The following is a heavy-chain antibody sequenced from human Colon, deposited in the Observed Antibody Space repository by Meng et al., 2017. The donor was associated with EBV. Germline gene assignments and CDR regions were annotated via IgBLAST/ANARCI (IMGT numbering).Heavy chain of an antibody. CDR2: VYHTGST. CDR3: ARVWQSLTAFFDS. D-gene: IGHD2-21*01. V-gene: IGHV4-4*02. J-gene: IGHJ4*02. CDR1: GGSISSSHW. Sequence: QVQLTERGQALVKPLGTLARTCAGSGGSISSSHWWTWVRQPPGKGLEWIGEVYHTGSTKYNPSLKSRLTISVDKSKNQFSLNLTSVTAADTAVYYCARVWQSLTAFFDSWGQGTLVTVSS.